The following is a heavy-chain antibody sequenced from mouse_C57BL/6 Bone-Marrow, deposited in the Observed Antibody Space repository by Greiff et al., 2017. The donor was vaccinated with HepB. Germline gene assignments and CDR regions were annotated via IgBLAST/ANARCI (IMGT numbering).Heavy chain of an antibody. D-gene: IGHD1-1*01. CDR2: ISNGGGST. V-gene: IGHV5-12*01. J-gene: IGHJ2*01. Sequence: EVKLQESGGGLVQPGGSLKLSCAASGFTFSDYYMYWVRQTPEKRLEWVAYISNGGGSTYYPDTVKGRFTISRDNAKNTLYLQMSRLKSEDTAMYYCARHGLLLFDYWGQGTTLTVSS. CDR1: GFTFSDYY. CDR3: ARHGLLLFDY.